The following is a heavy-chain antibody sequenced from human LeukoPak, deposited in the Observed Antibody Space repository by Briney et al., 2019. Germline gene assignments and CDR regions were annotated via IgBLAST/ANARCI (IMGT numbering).Heavy chain of an antibody. J-gene: IGHJ4*02. CDR2: IYYSGST. CDR1: GGSISSSSYY. CDR3: ARGSPVGYCSSTSCGFFDY. Sequence: SETLSLTCTVSGGSISSSSYYWGWIRQPPGKGLEWIGSIYYSGSTYYNLSLKSRFTISVDTSKNHFSLKLSSVTAADTAVYYCARGSPVGYCSSTSCGFFDYWGQGTLVTVSS. D-gene: IGHD2-2*01. V-gene: IGHV4-39*07.